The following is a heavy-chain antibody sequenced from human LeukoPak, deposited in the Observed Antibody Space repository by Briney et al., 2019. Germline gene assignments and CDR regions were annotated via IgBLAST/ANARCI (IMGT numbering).Heavy chain of an antibody. J-gene: IGHJ4*02. CDR2: IYYSGST. D-gene: IGHD5-18*01. CDR3: ARRGYNYGVDY. CDR1: VDSITTTNYL. Sequence: PSETLSLTCTVSVDSITTTNYLWGWIRQPPGKGLEWIGSIYYSGSTFYNPSLKSRVTISVDTSKNQFSLKLTSMTAADTAVYYCARRGYNYGVDYWGQGTLVTVSS. V-gene: IGHV4-39*01.